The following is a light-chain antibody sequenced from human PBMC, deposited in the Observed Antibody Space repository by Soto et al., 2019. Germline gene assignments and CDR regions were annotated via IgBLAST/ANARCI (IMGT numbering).Light chain of an antibody. CDR3: QSYDSSLSGSSYV. CDR1: SSNIGAGYD. V-gene: IGLV1-40*01. CDR2: GNS. J-gene: IGLJ1*01. Sequence: QLVLTQPPSVSGAPGQRVTISCTGSSSNIGAGYDVYWYQQLPGTAPKLLIYGNSNRPSGVPDRFSGSKSGTSASLAITGLQAEDEADYYCQSYDSSLSGSSYVFGTGTKLTVL.